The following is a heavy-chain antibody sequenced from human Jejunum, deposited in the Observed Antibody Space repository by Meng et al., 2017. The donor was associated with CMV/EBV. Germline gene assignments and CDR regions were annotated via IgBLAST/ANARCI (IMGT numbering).Heavy chain of an antibody. CDR3: ARGTPGRSYSDY. Sequence: HVHLLQAGGEVKKPGASGRVSCEASGYTLASYGISWLRQAPGQGLEWMGWFVNNVDTYSAQKFQGRVTMTTDTHTSTAFMELRSLRSDDTAVYYCARGTPGRSYSDYWGQGTLVTVSS. D-gene: IGHD3-10*01. J-gene: IGHJ4*02. CDR1: GYTLASYG. CDR2: FVNNVDT. V-gene: IGHV1-18*01.